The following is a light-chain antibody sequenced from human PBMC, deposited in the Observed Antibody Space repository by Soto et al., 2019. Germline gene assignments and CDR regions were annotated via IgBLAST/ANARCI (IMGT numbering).Light chain of an antibody. CDR3: CSYAGNSYV. CDR1: SSDVSGYEY. J-gene: IGLJ2*01. V-gene: IGLV2-11*01. CDR2: DVS. Sequence: QSVLTQPRSVSGSPGQSVTISCTGTSSDVSGYEYVSWYQQHPGKAPKLIIFDVSKRPSGVPDRFSGSKSGSTASLTISGLQAEDEADYYCCSYAGNSYVVGGGTKLTVL.